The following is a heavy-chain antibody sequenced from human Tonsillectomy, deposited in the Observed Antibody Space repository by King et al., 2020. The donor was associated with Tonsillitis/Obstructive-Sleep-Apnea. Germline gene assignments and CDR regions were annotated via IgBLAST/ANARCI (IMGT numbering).Heavy chain of an antibody. D-gene: IGHD6-13*01. V-gene: IGHV4-59*08. Sequence: QLQESGPGLVKPSETLSLSCTVSGDSIVSNYWSWIRQPPGKGLEWIGNINYSARATYSPPLKSRVTISVHRSKNQFSLRLNSVTAADTAVYYCARHGEYSTSWFDFWGQGALVTVSS. J-gene: IGHJ4*02. CDR2: INYSARA. CDR1: GDSIVSNY. CDR3: ARHGEYSTSWFDF.